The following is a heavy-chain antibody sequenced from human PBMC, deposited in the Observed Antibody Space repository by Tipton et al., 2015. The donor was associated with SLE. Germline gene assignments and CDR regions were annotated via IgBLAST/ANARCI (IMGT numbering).Heavy chain of an antibody. Sequence: SLRLSCAASGFTFSSYAMHWVRQAPGKGLEWVAVISYDGSNKYYADSVKGRFTISRDNSKNTLYLQMNSLRAEDTAVYYCARGGILRFLEWPLWGQGTLVTVSS. V-gene: IGHV3-30-3*01. CDR2: ISYDGSNK. CDR3: ARGGILRFLEWPL. CDR1: GFTFSSYA. D-gene: IGHD3-3*01. J-gene: IGHJ4*02.